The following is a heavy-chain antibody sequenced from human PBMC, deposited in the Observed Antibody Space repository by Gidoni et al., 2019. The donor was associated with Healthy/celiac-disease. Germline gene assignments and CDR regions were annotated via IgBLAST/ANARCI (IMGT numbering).Heavy chain of an antibody. CDR3: ARDRNPYSSSWYGGDY. Sequence: EVQLVESGGGFVQPGGSLRLSCAASGFPFSSYWLHWVRQAPGKGLVWVPRINSDGSSKSYADSVKGRFTSSRDNAKNTLYLQMNSLRAEDTAVYYCARDRNPYSSSWYGGDYWGQGTLVTVSS. D-gene: IGHD6-13*01. V-gene: IGHV3-74*01. CDR2: INSDGSSK. CDR1: GFPFSSYW. J-gene: IGHJ4*02.